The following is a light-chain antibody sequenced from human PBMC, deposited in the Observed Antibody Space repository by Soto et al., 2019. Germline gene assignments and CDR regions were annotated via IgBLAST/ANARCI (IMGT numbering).Light chain of an antibody. CDR1: SSNIGSKT. V-gene: IGLV1-44*01. CDR2: SDN. Sequence: QSVLTQSPSASGTPGQRVTISCSGSSSNIGSKTVNWYQHLPGAAPKLLIYSDNQRPSGVPDRFSGSKSGTSASLAISWLQSEDEADYYCAAWDDSLHGLVFGGGTKLTVL. J-gene: IGLJ2*01. CDR3: AAWDDSLHGLV.